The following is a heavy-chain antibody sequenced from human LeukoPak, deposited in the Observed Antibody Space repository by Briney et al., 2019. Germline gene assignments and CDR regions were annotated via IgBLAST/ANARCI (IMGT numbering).Heavy chain of an antibody. J-gene: IGHJ4*02. CDR2: ISSSSDSI. CDR1: GFTFSNYG. V-gene: IGHV3-48*02. Sequence: GGSLRLSCAASGFTFSNYGMHWVRQAPGKGLEWVSYISSSSDSIYYADSVKGRFTISRDNAENSLYLQMNSLRDEDTAVYYCARAMRSGYDYWGQGTLVTVSS. CDR3: ARAMRSGYDY. D-gene: IGHD5-12*01.